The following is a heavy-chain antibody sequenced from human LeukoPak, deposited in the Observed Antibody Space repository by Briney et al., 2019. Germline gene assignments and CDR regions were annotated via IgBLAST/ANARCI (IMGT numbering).Heavy chain of an antibody. D-gene: IGHD1-26*01. CDR3: ARDPRNSGSYWGEWYFDH. Sequence: SQTLSLTCAISGDSVSSISAAWNWIRQSPSRGLEWLGRTYYRSKWYNDYAVSVKSRITINPDTSKNQFSLQLNSVTPEDTAVYYCARDPRNSGSYWGEWYFDHWGQGTLVTVSS. J-gene: IGHJ4*02. V-gene: IGHV6-1*01. CDR1: GDSVSSISAA. CDR2: TYYRSKWYN.